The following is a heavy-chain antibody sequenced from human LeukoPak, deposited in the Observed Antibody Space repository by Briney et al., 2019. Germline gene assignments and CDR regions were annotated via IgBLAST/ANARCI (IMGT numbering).Heavy chain of an antibody. J-gene: IGHJ4*02. V-gene: IGHV4-39*07. CDR3: ARDQTYSGSGIYTYFDY. Sequence: SETLSLTCTVSGGSISSSYSYWGWIRQPPGEGLEWIGNIYYSGSTYYSPSLTSRVTVSVDTSENQFSLKLSSVTAADTAVYYCARDQTYSGSGIYTYFDYWGQGILVTVSS. D-gene: IGHD3-10*01. CDR1: GGSISSSYSY. CDR2: IYYSGST.